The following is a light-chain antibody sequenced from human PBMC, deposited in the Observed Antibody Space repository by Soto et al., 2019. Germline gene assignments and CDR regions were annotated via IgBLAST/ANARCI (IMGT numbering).Light chain of an antibody. CDR1: SSNIGAGYD. CDR3: QSYDSSLSGVV. CDR2: GNN. V-gene: IGLV1-40*01. J-gene: IGLJ2*01. Sequence: QSVLTQPPSVSGALGQRVTISCTGSSSNIGAGYDVHWYQQLPGTAPKLLIYGNNNRPSGVPDRFSGSKSGTSASLAITGLQAEDEADYYCQSYDSSLSGVVFGGGTKVTVL.